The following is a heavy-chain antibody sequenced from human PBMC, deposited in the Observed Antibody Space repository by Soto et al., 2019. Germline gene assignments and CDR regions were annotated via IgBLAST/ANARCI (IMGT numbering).Heavy chain of an antibody. Sequence: QVQLVEPGGGVVQPGRSLRLSCAASGFTFSSYGRHWVRQAPGKGLEWVAVISYDGSNKYYADSVKGRFTISRDNSKNTLYLQMNSLRAEDTAVYYCAKLAGQRDVWGQGTLVTVSS. CDR2: ISYDGSNK. V-gene: IGHV3-30*18. CDR3: AKLAGQRDV. J-gene: IGHJ4*02. D-gene: IGHD6-25*01. CDR1: GFTFSSYG.